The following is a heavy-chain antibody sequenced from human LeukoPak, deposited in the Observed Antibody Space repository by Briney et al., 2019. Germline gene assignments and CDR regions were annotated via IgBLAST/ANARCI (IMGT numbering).Heavy chain of an antibody. Sequence: GGSLTLSCAGSGFTFSSYAMSWVRQAPGQGLEWVSVISDSGDYTSYADSVRGRFTISRDNSRNTLYLQMISLRPEDTAVYYCAKDTSIGKYCANGVCSPLDYWGQGTLVTVSS. CDR2: ISDSGDYT. V-gene: IGHV3-23*01. CDR3: AKDTSIGKYCANGVCSPLDY. D-gene: IGHD2-8*01. J-gene: IGHJ4*02. CDR1: GFTFSSYA.